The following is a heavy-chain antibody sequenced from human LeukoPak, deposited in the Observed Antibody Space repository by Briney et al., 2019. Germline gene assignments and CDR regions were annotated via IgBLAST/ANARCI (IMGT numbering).Heavy chain of an antibody. Sequence: SETLSLTCTVSGGSISSSSYYWGWIRQPPGKGLEWIGSIYYSGNTYYNPSLRGRVTISVDTSKNQFSLKLSSVTAADTAVYYCARDWISYGGPGYFDLWGRGTLVTVSS. D-gene: IGHD4-23*01. CDR2: IYYSGNT. CDR1: GGSISSSSYY. J-gene: IGHJ2*01. V-gene: IGHV4-39*07. CDR3: ARDWISYGGPGYFDL.